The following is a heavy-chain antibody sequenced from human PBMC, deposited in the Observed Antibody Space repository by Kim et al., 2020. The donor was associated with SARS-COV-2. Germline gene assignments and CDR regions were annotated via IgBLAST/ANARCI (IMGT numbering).Heavy chain of an antibody. V-gene: IGHV3-23*01. CDR3: VQDLGHWRFDP. D-gene: IGHD1-1*01. J-gene: IGHJ5*02. CDR2: IKGSGGDT. CDR1: GLTFSTYD. Sequence: GGSLRLSCAVSGLTFSTYDMTWVRQAPGKGLEWVSTIKGSGGDTYHARSVEGRFTISRDDSKNTLYLQMNSLRADDTALYYCVQDLGHWRFDPWGQGTLVTVST.